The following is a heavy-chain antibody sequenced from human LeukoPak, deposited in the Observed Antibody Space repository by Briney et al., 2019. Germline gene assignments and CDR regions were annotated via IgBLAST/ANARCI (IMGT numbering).Heavy chain of an antibody. D-gene: IGHD3-10*01. CDR3: ARDSPSGSGTDY. J-gene: IGHJ4*02. Sequence: GASVKVSCKASGGTFSSYAISWVRQAPGQGLEWMGWISAYNGNTNYAQKLQGRVTMTTDTSTSTAYMELRSLRSDDTAVYYCARDSPSGSGTDYWGQGTLVTVSS. V-gene: IGHV1-18*01. CDR2: ISAYNGNT. CDR1: GGTFSSYA.